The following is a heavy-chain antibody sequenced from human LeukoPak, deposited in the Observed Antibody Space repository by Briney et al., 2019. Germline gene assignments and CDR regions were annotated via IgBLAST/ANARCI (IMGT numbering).Heavy chain of an antibody. CDR3: ARRITMIEVVSYFAN. V-gene: IGHV4-34*01. D-gene: IGHD3-22*01. J-gene: IGHJ4*02. Sequence: PSETLSLTCAVYGGSFSGYYWSWIRQPPGKGLEWIGEINHSGSTNYNPSLKSRVTISVDTSKNQFSLKLSSATAADTAVYYCARRITMIEVVSYFANWGREPWSPSPQ. CDR1: GGSFSGYY. CDR2: INHSGST.